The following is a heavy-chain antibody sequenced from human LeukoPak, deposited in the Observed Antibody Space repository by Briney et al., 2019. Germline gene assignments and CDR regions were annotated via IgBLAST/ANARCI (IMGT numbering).Heavy chain of an antibody. CDR3: ARRVPLEWELLGLGAFDI. Sequence: SETLSLTCAVYGGSFSGYYWSWIRQPPGKGLEWIGEINHSGSTNYNPSLKSRVTISVDTSKNQFSLKLSSVTAADTAVYYCARRVPLEWELLGLGAFDIWGQGTMVTVSS. D-gene: IGHD1-26*01. CDR2: INHSGST. J-gene: IGHJ3*02. CDR1: GGSFSGYY. V-gene: IGHV4-34*01.